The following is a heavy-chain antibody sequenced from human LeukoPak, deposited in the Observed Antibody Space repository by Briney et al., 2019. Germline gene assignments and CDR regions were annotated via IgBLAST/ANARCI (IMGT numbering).Heavy chain of an antibody. CDR1: GFTFSSYA. CDR3: AGIPLPVPDLNYYYYGMDV. CDR2: ISGSGGST. Sequence: GGSLRLSCAASGFTFSSYAMSWVRQAPGKGLEWVSAISGSGGSTYYADSVKGRFTISRDNSKNTLYLQMNSLRAEDTAVYYCAGIPLPVPDLNYYYYGMDVWGQGTTVTVSS. V-gene: IGHV3-23*01. J-gene: IGHJ6*02. D-gene: IGHD2-2*01.